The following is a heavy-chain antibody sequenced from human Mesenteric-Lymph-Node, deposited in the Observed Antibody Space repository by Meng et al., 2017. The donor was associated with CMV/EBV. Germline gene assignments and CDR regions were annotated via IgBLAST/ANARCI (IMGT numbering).Heavy chain of an antibody. CDR2: ISAYNGNT. D-gene: IGHD1-26*01. V-gene: IGHV1-18*01. CDR1: GYTFTSYG. J-gene: IGHJ4*02. CDR3: ARPSRTRMGAIHFDY. Sequence: ASVKVSCKASGYTFTSYGISWVRQAPGQGLEWWGWISAYNGNTNYAQKLQRRVTMTTDTSTSTAYMELRSRRSDDKAVYYCARPSRTRMGAIHFDYWGQGTLVTVSS.